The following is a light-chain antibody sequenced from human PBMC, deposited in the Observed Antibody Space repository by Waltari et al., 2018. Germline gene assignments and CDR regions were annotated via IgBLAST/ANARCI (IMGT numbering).Light chain of an antibody. Sequence: EIMLTQSPGTLSLSPGERATLSCRASQSISRFLAWYQQKPGQAPRLLIYDASSRATGIPDRFSGSGSGTDFSLTISSMEPEDIAVYYCQQYGSLPATFGQGTKVEIK. CDR1: QSISRF. V-gene: IGKV3-20*01. CDR3: QQYGSLPAT. J-gene: IGKJ1*01. CDR2: DAS.